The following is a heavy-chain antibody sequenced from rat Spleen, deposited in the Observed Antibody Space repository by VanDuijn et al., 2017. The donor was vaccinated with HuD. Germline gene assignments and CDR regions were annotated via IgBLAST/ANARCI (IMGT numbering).Heavy chain of an antibody. V-gene: IGHV5-58*01. CDR2: IDTDGSRT. D-gene: IGHD3-8*01. J-gene: IGHJ1*01. CDR3: TTARNVPSYWYFDF. CDR1: GFTFNRYW. Sequence: EVQLVESGGGLVQPGRSLKLSCVASGFTFNRYWMYWVRQAPGKGLEWVSSIDTDGSRTDYHDYVKGRFTISTDNAESTLYLQMDSLSSEETATYYCTTARNVPSYWYFDFWGPGTMVTVSS.